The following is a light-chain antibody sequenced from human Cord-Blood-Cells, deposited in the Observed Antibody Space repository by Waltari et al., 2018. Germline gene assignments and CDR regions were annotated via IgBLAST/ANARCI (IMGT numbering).Light chain of an antibody. Sequence: QSALTQPRSVSGSPGQSVTISCTGTSSDVGGYNYVSWYQQHPGKAPKLMISDVSKRPSGGPDRFSGSKSGNTHSLTISGLQAEDEADYYCCSYAGSYNNYVFGTGTKVTVL. V-gene: IGLV2-11*01. J-gene: IGLJ1*01. CDR1: SSDVGGYNY. CDR3: CSYAGSYNNYV. CDR2: DVS.